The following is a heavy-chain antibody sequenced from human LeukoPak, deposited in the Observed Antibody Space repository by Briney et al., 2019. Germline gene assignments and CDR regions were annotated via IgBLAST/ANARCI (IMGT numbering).Heavy chain of an antibody. D-gene: IGHD6-19*01. V-gene: IGHV4-31*03. J-gene: IGHJ6*03. CDR3: ARSVEGVAVAGMGTSYYYYMDV. CDR2: IYYSGST. CDR1: GGSISSGGYY. Sequence: SETLSLTCTVSGGSISSGGYYWSWIRQHPGKGLEWIGYIYYSGSTYYNPSLKSRVTISVDTSKNQFSLKLSSVTAADTAVYYCARSVEGVAVAGMGTSYYYYMDVWGKGTTVTVSS.